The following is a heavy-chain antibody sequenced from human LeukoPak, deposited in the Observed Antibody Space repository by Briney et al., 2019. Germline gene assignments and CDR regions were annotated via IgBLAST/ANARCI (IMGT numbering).Heavy chain of an antibody. CDR1: GFTFSSYV. J-gene: IGHJ4*02. Sequence: GGSLRLSCAASGFTFSSYVMHWVRQAPGKGLEWVSAMSGSGGSTYYADSVKGRFTISRDNSKNTLYLQMNSLRAEDTAVYYCAKDYYGSGSYDGGGQGTLVTVSS. CDR2: MSGSGGST. V-gene: IGHV3-23*01. CDR3: AKDYYGSGSYDG. D-gene: IGHD3-10*01.